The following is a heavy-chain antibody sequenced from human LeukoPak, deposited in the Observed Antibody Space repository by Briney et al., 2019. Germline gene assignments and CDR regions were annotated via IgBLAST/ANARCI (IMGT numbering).Heavy chain of an antibody. V-gene: IGHV3-23*01. CDR1: GFTFSSYA. Sequence: GGSLRLSCAASGFTFSSYAMSWVRQAPGKGLEWVSAISGSGGSTYYADSVKGRFTISRDNSKNTLYLQMNSLRAEDTAVYYCAKARAPIVGATTSFYYFDYWGQGTRVTVSS. CDR2: ISGSGGST. D-gene: IGHD1-26*01. CDR3: AKARAPIVGATTSFYYFDY. J-gene: IGHJ4*02.